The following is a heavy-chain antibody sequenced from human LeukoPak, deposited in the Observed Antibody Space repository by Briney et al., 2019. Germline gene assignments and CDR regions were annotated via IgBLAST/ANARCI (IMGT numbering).Heavy chain of an antibody. CDR2: ITSDGVGT. D-gene: IGHD3-22*01. V-gene: IGHV3-64*02. J-gene: IGHJ6*02. Sequence: GGSLRLSCAASGFNFGIYIMHWVRQAPGKGLEYASAITSDGVGTYYADSVKGRFIISRDNSKNTLYLQMGSLRAEDMAVYYCARTYYFDSSDYYFPMDVWGQGTTVTVSS. CDR3: ARTYYFDSSDYYFPMDV. CDR1: GFNFGIYI.